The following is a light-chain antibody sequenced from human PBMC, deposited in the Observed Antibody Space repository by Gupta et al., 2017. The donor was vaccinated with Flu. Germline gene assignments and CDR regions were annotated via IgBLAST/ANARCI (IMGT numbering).Light chain of an antibody. CDR2: KAS. V-gene: IGKV1-5*03. CDR3: QQYSSYWT. Sequence: VGDRVTITCRASQSIGDWVAWYQQKPGNAPKLLIYKASSLESGVPSRFSGGGSGTEFTLTISTLQPGDFATYYCQQYSSYWTFGQGTKVEIK. J-gene: IGKJ1*01. CDR1: QSIGDW.